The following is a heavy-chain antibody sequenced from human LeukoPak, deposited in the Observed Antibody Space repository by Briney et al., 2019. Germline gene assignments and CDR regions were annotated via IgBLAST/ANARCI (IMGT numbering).Heavy chain of an antibody. D-gene: IGHD6-19*01. V-gene: IGHV4-34*01. Sequence: SETLSLTCAVYGGSFSGYYWSWIRQPPGKGLEWIGEINHSGSTNYNPPLKSRVTISVDTSKNQFSLKLSSVTAADTAVYYCARGPAVAVPFDYWGQGTLVTVSS. CDR2: INHSGST. CDR1: GGSFSGYY. CDR3: ARGPAVAVPFDY. J-gene: IGHJ4*02.